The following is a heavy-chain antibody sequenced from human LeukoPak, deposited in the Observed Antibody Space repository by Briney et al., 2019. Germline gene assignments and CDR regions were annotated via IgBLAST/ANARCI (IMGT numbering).Heavy chain of an antibody. CDR2: INHNGNVN. V-gene: IGHV3-7*03. Sequence: GGSLRLSCAASGFTFSSYTMSWVRQAPGKGLEWVASINHNGNVNYYVDSVKGRFTISRDNAKNSLYLQMSNLRAEDTAVYFCARGGGLDVWGQGATVTVSS. CDR1: GFTFSSYT. J-gene: IGHJ6*02. D-gene: IGHD3-16*01. CDR3: ARGGGLDV.